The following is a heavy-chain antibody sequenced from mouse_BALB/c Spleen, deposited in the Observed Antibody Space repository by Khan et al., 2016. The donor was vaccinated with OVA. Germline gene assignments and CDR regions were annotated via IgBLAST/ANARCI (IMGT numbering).Heavy chain of an antibody. V-gene: IGHV9-3-1*01. CDR1: GYTFTNYG. CDR3: VRGGRRAMDY. J-gene: IGHJ4*01. Sequence: QIQLVQSGPELKKSGETVKISCKASGYTFTNYGMNWVKQAPGKGLKWMGWINSNTGEATYADDFKGRFAFSLETSASTAYLQIKNLKTEDTATXFGVRGGRRAMDYWGQGTSVTVSS. CDR2: INSNTGEA. D-gene: IGHD3-3*01.